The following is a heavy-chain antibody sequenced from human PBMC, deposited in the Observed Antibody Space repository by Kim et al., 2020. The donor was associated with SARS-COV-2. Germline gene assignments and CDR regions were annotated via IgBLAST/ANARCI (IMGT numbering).Heavy chain of an antibody. CDR2: IRTKAYGGTT. Sequence: GGSLRLFCPGSGFTFSNFIINWVRQAPGKGLEWVGFIRTKAYGGTTEYAASVKVRLTISRDDSKNIAYVQMIRLKTEDTALYYCTTAFHWGQGTLVTVSS. J-gene: IGHJ4*02. D-gene: IGHD2-21*02. CDR1: GFTFSNFI. CDR3: TTAFH. V-gene: IGHV3-49*04.